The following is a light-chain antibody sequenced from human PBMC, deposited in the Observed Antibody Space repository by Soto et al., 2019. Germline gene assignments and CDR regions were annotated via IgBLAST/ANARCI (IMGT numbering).Light chain of an antibody. Sequence: SQMTQSPSTLSRSVGDRVTIIXRASHTITIWLSWYQQKPGXAPKXXXVKXSTLSRGGPSRLSGSGSGTEFTLPISSLQPDDFATYYCQHYKSDSEAVGQGTKVDIK. V-gene: IGKV1-5*03. J-gene: IGKJ1*01. CDR3: QHYKSDSEA. CDR2: KXS. CDR1: HTITIW.